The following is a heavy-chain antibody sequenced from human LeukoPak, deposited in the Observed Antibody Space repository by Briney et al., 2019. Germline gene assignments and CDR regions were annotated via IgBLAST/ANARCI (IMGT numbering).Heavy chain of an antibody. CDR1: GFSFSNAW. D-gene: IGHD3-22*01. CDR2: IKSKTDGGTT. Sequence: PGGSLRLSCAVSGFSFSNAWMSWVRQVAGKGLEWVGRIKSKTDGGTTNYAAPVTGRFTISRDDSKNTLYLQMNSLKTEDTAVYYCTTLGVTMIVVATGWFAPWGQGTLVTVSS. CDR3: TTLGVTMIVVATGWFAP. V-gene: IGHV3-15*01. J-gene: IGHJ5*02.